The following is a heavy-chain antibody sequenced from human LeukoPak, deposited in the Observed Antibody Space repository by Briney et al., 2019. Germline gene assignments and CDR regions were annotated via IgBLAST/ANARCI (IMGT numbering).Heavy chain of an antibody. CDR3: ARDPCSSTSCYTCFDY. V-gene: IGHV1-18*01. Sequence: ASVKVSCKASGYTFTSYGISWVRQAPGQGLEWMGWISAYNGNTNYAQKLQGRVTMTTDTSTSTAYIELRSLRSDDTAVYYCARDPCSSTSCYTCFDYWGQGTLVTVSS. D-gene: IGHD2-2*02. CDR2: ISAYNGNT. CDR1: GYTFTSYG. J-gene: IGHJ4*02.